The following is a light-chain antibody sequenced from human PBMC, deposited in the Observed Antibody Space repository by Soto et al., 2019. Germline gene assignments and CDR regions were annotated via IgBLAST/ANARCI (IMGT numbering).Light chain of an antibody. V-gene: IGKV3-11*01. J-gene: IGKJ5*01. CDR1: QSVPNY. CDR2: DAS. Sequence: EIVLTQSPVTLSLSPGESATLSCRASQSVPNYLARSQQRPGAAPRRLIYDASHRAAGVQARFIGGESGTHFPLTNTSLETEAFAVYYRQHRTHLIFGQGTRLDIK. CDR3: QHRTHLI.